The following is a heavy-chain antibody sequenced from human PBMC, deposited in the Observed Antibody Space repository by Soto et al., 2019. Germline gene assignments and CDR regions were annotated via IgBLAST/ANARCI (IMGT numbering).Heavy chain of an antibody. CDR3: ARVIVGATPGFYYYYGMDV. D-gene: IGHD1-26*01. CDR2: INSDGSST. Sequence: RXLSCAASRFTFGIYCVHWVRQAPHKGLAWVSRINSDGSSTSYADSVKGRFTISRDNAKNTLYLQMNSLRAEDTAVYYCARVIVGATPGFYYYYGMDVSGQGPTVTVSS. CDR1: RFTFGIYC. J-gene: IGHJ6*02. V-gene: IGHV3-74*01.